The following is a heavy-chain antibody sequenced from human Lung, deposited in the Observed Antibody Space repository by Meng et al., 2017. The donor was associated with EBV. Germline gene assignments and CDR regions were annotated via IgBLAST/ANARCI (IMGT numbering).Heavy chain of an antibody. J-gene: IGHJ4*02. Sequence: QVQLVQFGGGVKKPGASVKVSCKASGYTFTNYGINWVRQAPGQGLEWMGWISPYNDNTNYAQKFQGRVTMTTDTSTNTAHMELRSLGSDDTAVYYCARDGDTVAPGLVDFWGQGTLVTVSS. V-gene: IGHV1-18*01. CDR3: ARDGDTVAPGLVDF. D-gene: IGHD4-11*01. CDR1: GYTFTNYG. CDR2: ISPYNDNT.